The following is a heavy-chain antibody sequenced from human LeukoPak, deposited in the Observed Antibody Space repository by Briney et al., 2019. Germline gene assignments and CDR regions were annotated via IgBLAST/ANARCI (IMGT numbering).Heavy chain of an antibody. CDR2: IWYDGSNK. V-gene: IGHV3-33*01. J-gene: IGHJ5*02. D-gene: IGHD2-21*02. Sequence: QTGGSLRLSCAASGFTFSSYGMHWVRQAPGKGLEWVAVIWYDGSNKYYADSVKGRFTISRDNSKNTLYLQMNSLRAEDTAVYYCARDDLAYCGGVCYPYFDPWGQGTLVTVSS. CDR3: ARDDLAYCGGVCYPYFDP. CDR1: GFTFSSYG.